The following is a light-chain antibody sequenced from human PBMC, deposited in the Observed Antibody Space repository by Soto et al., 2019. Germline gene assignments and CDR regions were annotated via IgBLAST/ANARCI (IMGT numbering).Light chain of an antibody. V-gene: IGLV1-40*01. CDR3: QSYDSSLSGDV. Sequence: QPVLTQPPSVSGAPGQRVTISCTGSSSNIGAGYDVHWYQQLPGTAPKLLIYGNSNRPSGVPYRFSGSKSGTSASLAITGIQAEDEADYYCQSYDSSLSGDVFGTGTKLTVL. CDR2: GNS. J-gene: IGLJ1*01. CDR1: SSNIGAGYD.